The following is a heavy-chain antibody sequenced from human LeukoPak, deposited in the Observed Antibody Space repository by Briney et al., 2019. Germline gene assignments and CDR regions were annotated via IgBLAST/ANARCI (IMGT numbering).Heavy chain of an antibody. CDR3: AKGSFYCTSSTCPQYYYYMDV. J-gene: IGHJ6*03. V-gene: IGHV3-30*02. Sequence: GGSLRLSCAASGFTFTRYGMHWVRQAPGKGLEWVAFVRYDGSEKYYADSVKGRFTISRDDSRNTVFLQMNSLTAEDTVVYYCAKGSFYCTSSTCPQYYYYMDVWGTGTTVIVSS. CDR2: VRYDGSEK. D-gene: IGHD2/OR15-2a*01. CDR1: GFTFTRYG.